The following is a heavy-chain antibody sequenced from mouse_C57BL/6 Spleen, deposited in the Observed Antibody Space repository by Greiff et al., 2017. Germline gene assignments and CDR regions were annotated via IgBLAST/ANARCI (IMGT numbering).Heavy chain of an antibody. CDR2: ISYDGSN. Sequence: EESGPGLVKPSQSLSLTCSVTGYSITSGYYWNWIRQFPGNKLEWMGYISYDGSNNYNPSLKNRISITRDTSKNQFFLKLNSVTTEDTATYYCARETTGHYYAMDYWGQGTSVTVSS. J-gene: IGHJ4*01. D-gene: IGHD3-1*01. CDR1: GYSITSGYY. CDR3: ARETTGHYYAMDY. V-gene: IGHV3-6*01.